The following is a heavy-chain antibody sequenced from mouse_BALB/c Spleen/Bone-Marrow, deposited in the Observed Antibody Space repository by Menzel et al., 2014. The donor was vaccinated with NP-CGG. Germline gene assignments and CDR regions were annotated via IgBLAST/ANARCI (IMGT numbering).Heavy chain of an antibody. CDR2: IDPANGNT. J-gene: IGHJ3*01. D-gene: IGHD1-1*01. V-gene: IGHV14-3*02. CDR1: GFNIKDTY. Sequence: EVQRVESGAELVKPGASVKLSCTASGFNIKDTYMHWVKQRPEQGLEWIGRIDPANGNTKYDPKFQGKATITADTSSNTAFLQLSSQTSEDTAVYYCGVYFHGNSLFAYWGQGTLVTVSA. CDR3: GVYFHGNSLFAY.